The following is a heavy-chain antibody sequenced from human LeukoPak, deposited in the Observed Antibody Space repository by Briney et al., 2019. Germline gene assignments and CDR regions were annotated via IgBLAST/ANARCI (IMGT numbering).Heavy chain of an antibody. V-gene: IGHV3-74*01. CDR2: INSDGSWT. CDR1: GNYW. Sequence: GGSLRLSCAASGNYWMHWVRQAPGKGLVWVSHINSDGSWTSYADSVKGRFTISKDNAKNTVYLQMNDLRAEDTAVYYCVSFYEAYWGRGTLVTVSS. D-gene: IGHD2/OR15-2a*01. J-gene: IGHJ4*02. CDR3: VSFYEAY.